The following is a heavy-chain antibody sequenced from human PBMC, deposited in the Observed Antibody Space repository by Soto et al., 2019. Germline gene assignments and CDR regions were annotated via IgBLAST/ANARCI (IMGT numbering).Heavy chain of an antibody. CDR1: GGTFSSYA. CDR2: IIPIFGTA. J-gene: IGHJ6*02. Sequence: AVRVSCKACGGTFSSYAISWVRQAPGQGLEWMGGIIPIFGTANYAQKFQGRVTITADESTSTAYMELSSLRSEDTAAYYCARNDFWSGYYTYYYYGMDVWGQGTTVTVSS. CDR3: ARNDFWSGYYTYYYYGMDV. V-gene: IGHV1-69*13. D-gene: IGHD3-3*01.